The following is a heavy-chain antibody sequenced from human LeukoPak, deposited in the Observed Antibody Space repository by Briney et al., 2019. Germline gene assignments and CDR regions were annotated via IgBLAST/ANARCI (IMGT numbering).Heavy chain of an antibody. CDR3: AACIAASGYAFDV. J-gene: IGHJ3*01. D-gene: IGHD6-13*01. V-gene: IGHV1-18*01. CDR2: VSAYTGDT. CDR1: GLTFISLT. Sequence: ASVKVSCKASGLTFISLTVSWVRQAPGQGLEWLGWVSAYTGDTQYAQTLQGRVSMTTSTSTSTAYMELRSLRSDDTAVYYCAACIAASGYAFDVWGQGTIITVSS.